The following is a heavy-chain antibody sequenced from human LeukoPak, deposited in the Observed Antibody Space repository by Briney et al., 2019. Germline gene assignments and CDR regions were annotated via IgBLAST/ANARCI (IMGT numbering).Heavy chain of an antibody. Sequence: PSETLSLTCTVSGGSNSSSDYYWGWIRQPPGKGLEWIGSIYYSGNTFYNPSLKSRVTISVDTSKNQFSLKVSSVTVGDTAVYYCASLVPGAVATYGGVSWGQGTLVTVSS. V-gene: IGHV4-39*01. D-gene: IGHD6-19*01. J-gene: IGHJ5*02. CDR1: GGSNSSSDYY. CDR2: IYYSGNT. CDR3: ASLVPGAVATYGGVS.